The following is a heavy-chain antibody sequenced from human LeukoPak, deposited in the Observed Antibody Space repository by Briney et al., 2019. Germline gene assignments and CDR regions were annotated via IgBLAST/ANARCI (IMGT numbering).Heavy chain of an antibody. Sequence: PEGSLRLSCAASGFTVSSNYINWVRQAPGKGLEWVSVIYSGDNTHYADSVKGRFIISRDNFKNMLYLQMKSLRADDTAVYYCARGGSEGAFDIWGQGTMVTVSS. V-gene: IGHV3-53*01. CDR2: IYSGDNT. CDR1: GFTVSSNY. J-gene: IGHJ3*02. CDR3: ARGGSEGAFDI.